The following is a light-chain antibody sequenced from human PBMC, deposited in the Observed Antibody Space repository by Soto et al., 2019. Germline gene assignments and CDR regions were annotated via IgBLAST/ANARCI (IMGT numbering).Light chain of an antibody. CDR1: SSDVGGYKY. CDR2: DVS. V-gene: IGLV2-14*01. J-gene: IGLJ1*01. Sequence: QSVLTQPASVFGSPGPSIAISRPGTSSDVGGYKYVSWYQQHPGQAPKLMIYDVSNRPSGVSDRFSGSKSGNTASLTISGLQAEDEADYYCTSYTSSSTYVFGTGTKVTVL. CDR3: TSYTSSSTYV.